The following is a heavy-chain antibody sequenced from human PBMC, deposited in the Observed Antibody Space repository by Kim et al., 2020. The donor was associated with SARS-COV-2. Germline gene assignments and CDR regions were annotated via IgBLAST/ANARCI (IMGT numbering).Heavy chain of an antibody. V-gene: IGHV1-18*01. D-gene: IGHD3-3*01. CDR2: ISAYNGNT. CDR1: GYTFTSYG. Sequence: ASVKVSCKASGYTFTSYGISWVRQAPGQGLEWMGWISAYNGNTNYAQKLQGRVTMTTDTSTSTAYMELRSLRSDDTAVYYCARVIYDFSSPFRSWGWFDPWGQGTLVTVSS. CDR3: ARVIYDFSSPFRSWGWFDP. J-gene: IGHJ5*02.